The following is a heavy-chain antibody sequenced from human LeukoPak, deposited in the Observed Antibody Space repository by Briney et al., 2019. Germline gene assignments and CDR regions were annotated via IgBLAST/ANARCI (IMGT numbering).Heavy chain of an antibody. CDR3: ARDVAPRRGHFDY. Sequence: SETLSLTCAVSGGSISSSNWWSWVRQPPGKELEWIGEIYHSGSTNYNPSLKGRVTISVDKSKNQFSLKLSSVTAADTAVYYCARDVAPRRGHFDYWGQGTLVTVSS. CDR1: GGSISSSNW. D-gene: IGHD2-15*01. J-gene: IGHJ4*02. V-gene: IGHV4-4*02. CDR2: IYHSGST.